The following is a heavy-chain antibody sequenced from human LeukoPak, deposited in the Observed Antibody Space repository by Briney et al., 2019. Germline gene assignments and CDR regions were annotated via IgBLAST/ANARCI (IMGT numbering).Heavy chain of an antibody. D-gene: IGHD2-2*03. CDR1: GYSFTNYP. CDR2: INAGNGDT. CDR3: AKGGGYCRGTSCYDPYFDY. J-gene: IGHJ4*02. Sequence: ASVKVSCKASGYSFTNYPMHWVRQAPGQRLEWMGWINAGNGDTKYSQKFQGRVIITRDTSASIAYMELSSLRSEDTAVYYCAKGGGYCRGTSCYDPYFDYWGQGTLVTASS. V-gene: IGHV1-3*01.